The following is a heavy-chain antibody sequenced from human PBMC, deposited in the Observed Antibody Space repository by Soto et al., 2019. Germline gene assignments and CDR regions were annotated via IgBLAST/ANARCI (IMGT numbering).Heavy chain of an antibody. CDR2: IIDSGGST. J-gene: IGHJ4*02. D-gene: IGHD1-1*01. CDR1: GFTFSSCA. CDR3: ARDAKGSSGDHFDY. V-gene: IGHV3-23*01. Sequence: GGSLRLSCSASGFTFSSCAMGWVRQAPGKGLEWVSDIIDSGGSTYYADSVKGRFTISRDNAKNSLYLQMNSLRDVDTAVYYCARDAKGSSGDHFDYWGQGTLVTVSS.